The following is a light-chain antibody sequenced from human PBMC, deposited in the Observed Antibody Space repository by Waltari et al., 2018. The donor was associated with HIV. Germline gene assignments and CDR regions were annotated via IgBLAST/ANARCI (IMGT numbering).Light chain of an antibody. CDR1: QDISDY. J-gene: IGKJ5*01. V-gene: IGKV1-27*01. CDR3: LKYNSAPLIT. CDR2: AAS. Sequence: DIQMTQSPSSLSASVGDRVTITCRAGQDISDYLAWYQQKPGKVPKLLISAASTLQSGVPSRFSGSGSGTDFTLTISSLQPEDVATYYCLKYNSAPLITFGQGTRLDIK.